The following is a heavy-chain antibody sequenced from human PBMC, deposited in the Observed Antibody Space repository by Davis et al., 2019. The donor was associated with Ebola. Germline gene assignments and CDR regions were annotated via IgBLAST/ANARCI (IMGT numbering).Heavy chain of an antibody. CDR1: GFTFSSYA. V-gene: IGHV3-30-3*01. J-gene: IGHJ5*02. D-gene: IGHD2-2*02. CDR2: ISYDGSNK. Sequence: PGGSLRLSCAASGFTFSSYAMHWVRQAPGKGLEWVAVISYDGSNKYYADSVKGRFTISRDNSKNTLYLQMNSLRAEDTAVYYCAKAGRQLLYVSNWFDPWGQGTLVTVSS. CDR3: AKAGRQLLYVSNWFDP.